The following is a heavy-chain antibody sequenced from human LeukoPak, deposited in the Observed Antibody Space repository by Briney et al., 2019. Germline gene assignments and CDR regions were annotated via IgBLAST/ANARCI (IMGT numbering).Heavy chain of an antibody. CDR2: INSDESTT. Sequence: PGGSLRPSCAASGFTFSNFWMHWVRQAPGKGLVWVSHINSDESTTNYADSVRGRFTISRDNAKNTLYLQMNSLTAEDTAVYYCARGMRDYYGLDYWGQGTLVTVSS. V-gene: IGHV3-74*01. J-gene: IGHJ4*02. D-gene: IGHD3-10*01. CDR1: GFTFSNFW. CDR3: ARGMRDYYGLDY.